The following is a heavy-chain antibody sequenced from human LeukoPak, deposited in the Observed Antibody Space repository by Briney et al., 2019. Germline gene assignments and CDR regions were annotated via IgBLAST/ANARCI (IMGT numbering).Heavy chain of an antibody. CDR1: GYTFTSYY. D-gene: IGHD3-10*01. V-gene: IGHV1-46*01. CDR2: INPSGGST. Sequence: ASVKVSCKASGYTFTSYYMHWVRQAPGQGLEWMGIINPSGGSTSYAQKFQGRVTMARDMSTSTVYMELSSLRSEDTAVYYCARSRFGELLTGVPPDYWGQGTLVTVSS. CDR3: ARSRFGELLTGVPPDY. J-gene: IGHJ4*02.